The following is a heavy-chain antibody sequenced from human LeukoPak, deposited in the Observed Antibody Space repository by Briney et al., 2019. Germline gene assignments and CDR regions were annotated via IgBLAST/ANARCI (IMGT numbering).Heavy chain of an antibody. CDR3: ARGGLTGTTIPYFDY. V-gene: IGHV3-74*01. CDR1: EFTFSSYW. Sequence: PGGSLRLSCTASEFTFSSYWMHWVRQPPGKGLVWVSRINGDGSSTSYADAVKGRFTISRDNAKNTLYLRMNSLRAEDTAVYYCARGGLTGTTIPYFDYWGQGTLVTVSS. J-gene: IGHJ4*02. CDR2: INGDGSST. D-gene: IGHD1-7*01.